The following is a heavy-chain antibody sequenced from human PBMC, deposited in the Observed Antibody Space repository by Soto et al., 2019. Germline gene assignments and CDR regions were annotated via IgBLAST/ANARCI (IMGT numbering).Heavy chain of an antibody. D-gene: IGHD6-19*01. V-gene: IGHV1-2*02. J-gene: IGHJ4*02. CDR2: INPNSGGT. CDR1: GYTFTGYD. Sequence: ASVKVSCKASGYTFTGYDMHWVRQAPGQGLGWMGWINPNSGGTNYAQKFQGRVTMTRDTSISTAYMELSSLRSDDTAVYYCARAPKAVAGYFDYWGQGTLVTVSS. CDR3: ARAPKAVAGYFDY.